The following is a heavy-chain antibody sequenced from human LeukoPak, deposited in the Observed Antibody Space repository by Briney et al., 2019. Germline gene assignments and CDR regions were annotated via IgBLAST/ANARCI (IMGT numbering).Heavy chain of an antibody. CDR1: GFTSTNYW. Sequence: PGGSLRLSCAASGFTSTNYWMHWVRQAPEKGLVWVSRINIDGSSISYVDSVKGRFTISRDNSKNTLYLQMNSLRAEDTAVYYCARGVGPILVAGPPDAFDIWGQGTMVTVSS. D-gene: IGHD6-19*01. CDR2: INIDGSSI. V-gene: IGHV3-74*01. J-gene: IGHJ3*02. CDR3: ARGVGPILVAGPPDAFDI.